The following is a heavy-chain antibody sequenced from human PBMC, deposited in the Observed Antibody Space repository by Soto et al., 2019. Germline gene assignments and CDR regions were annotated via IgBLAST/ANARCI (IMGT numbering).Heavy chain of an antibody. CDR2: ILYDGSNK. CDR1: GFTFSNYC. CDR3: ARQYYFGSGSYYNRAFDF. D-gene: IGHD3-10*01. Sequence: SLRLSRSTTGFTFSNYCLHRAPPAPGKGLEGVAAILYDGSNKYYADSVKGRFTISRDNSKNTLYLQMNSLRAEDTAVYYCARQYYFGSGSYYNRAFDFWGQGTLVTVSS. V-gene: IGHV3-33*08. J-gene: IGHJ4*02.